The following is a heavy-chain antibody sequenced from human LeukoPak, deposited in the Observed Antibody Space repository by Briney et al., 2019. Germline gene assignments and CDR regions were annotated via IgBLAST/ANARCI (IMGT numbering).Heavy chain of an antibody. CDR3: ARGGTYCSSTSCYDGWFDP. J-gene: IGHJ5*02. Sequence: ASVKVSCKASGYTFTGYYIHWVRQAPGQGLEWMGWINPNSGGTNYAQKFQGRVTMTRDTSISTAYMELSRLRSDDTAVYYCARGGTYCSSTSCYDGWFDPWGQGNLVTVSS. CDR1: GYTFTGYY. V-gene: IGHV1-2*02. D-gene: IGHD2-2*01. CDR2: INPNSGGT.